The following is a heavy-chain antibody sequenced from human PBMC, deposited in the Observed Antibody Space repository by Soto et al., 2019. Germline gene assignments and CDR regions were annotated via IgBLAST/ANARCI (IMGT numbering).Heavy chain of an antibody. V-gene: IGHV3-33*01. CDR3: ARVDRSLDY. CDR2: IWYDGDNK. CDR1: GFTFSSYG. Sequence: QMQLVESGGGVVQPGRSLRLSCAASGFTFSSYGMHWVRQAPGKGLEWVAAIWYDGDNKYYADFVKGRFTISRDNSXXXXXXXXXXLXXXXXXXXXXARVDRSLDYWGQGTLVTVSS. J-gene: IGHJ4*02.